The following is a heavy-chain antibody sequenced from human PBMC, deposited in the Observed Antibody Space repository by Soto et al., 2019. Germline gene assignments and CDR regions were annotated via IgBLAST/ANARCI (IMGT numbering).Heavy chain of an antibody. D-gene: IGHD1-1*01. CDR3: ARGRYGHS. Sequence: QVHLVQSGAEVKKPGASVKVSCQGSGYAFTTYGITWVRQAPGQGLEWMGWISAHNGNTNYAQKLQGRVTVTRDTSTSTAYMELRRLRYDDTAVYYCARGRYGHSWGQGALVTVSS. J-gene: IGHJ4*02. CDR2: ISAHNGNT. CDR1: GYAFTTYG. V-gene: IGHV1-18*01.